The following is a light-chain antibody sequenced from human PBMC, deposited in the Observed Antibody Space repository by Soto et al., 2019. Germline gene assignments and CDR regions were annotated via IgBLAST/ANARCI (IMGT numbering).Light chain of an antibody. V-gene: IGLV2-23*01. CDR3: CSYAGSSTLYV. Sequence: LTQPASVSGSPGQSITISCTGTSSDVGSYNLVSWYQQHPGKAPKLMIYEGSKRPSGVSNRFSGSKSGNTASLTISGLQAEDEADYYCCSYAGSSTLYVFGTGTKV. J-gene: IGLJ1*01. CDR2: EGS. CDR1: SSDVGSYNL.